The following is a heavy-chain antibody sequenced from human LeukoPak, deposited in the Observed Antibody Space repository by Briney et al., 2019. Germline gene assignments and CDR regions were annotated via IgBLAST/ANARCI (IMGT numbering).Heavy chain of an antibody. D-gene: IGHD3-3*01. CDR1: GGSFSGYY. V-gene: IGHV4-34*01. Sequence: SETLSLTCAVSGGSFSGYYWSWIRQPPGKGLEWIGEINHSGSTNYNPSLKSRVTISVDTSKNQFSLKLSSVTAADTAVYYRARGSPGFWSGPHFDYWGQGTLVTVSS. J-gene: IGHJ4*02. CDR3: ARGSPGFWSGPHFDY. CDR2: INHSGST.